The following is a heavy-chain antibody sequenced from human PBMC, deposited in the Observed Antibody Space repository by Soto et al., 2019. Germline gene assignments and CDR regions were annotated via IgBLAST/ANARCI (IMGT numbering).Heavy chain of an antibody. CDR1: GYSFTSYW. V-gene: IGHV5-51*01. Sequence: GESLKISCKGSGYSFTSYWIGWVLQMPGKGLEWMGIIYPGDSDTRYSPSFQGQVTISADKSISTAYLQWSSLKASDTAMYYCARAYYDILTGSHLSWFDPWGQGTLVTVSS. J-gene: IGHJ5*02. CDR3: ARAYYDILTGSHLSWFDP. D-gene: IGHD3-9*01. CDR2: IYPGDSDT.